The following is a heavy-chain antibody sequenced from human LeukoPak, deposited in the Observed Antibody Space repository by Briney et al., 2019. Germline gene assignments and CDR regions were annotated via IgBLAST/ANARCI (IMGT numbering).Heavy chain of an antibody. Sequence: ASVKVSCKASGHTFTSYDFNWVRQATGQRPEWMGWMSPNSGDTGYAQKFQDRVTMTRNTSISTAYMELSSLRSDDTAVYYCARGPPNWGYDYWGPGTLVTVSS. CDR1: GHTFTSYD. CDR3: ARGPPNWGYDY. CDR2: MSPNSGDT. J-gene: IGHJ4*02. V-gene: IGHV1-8*01. D-gene: IGHD7-27*01.